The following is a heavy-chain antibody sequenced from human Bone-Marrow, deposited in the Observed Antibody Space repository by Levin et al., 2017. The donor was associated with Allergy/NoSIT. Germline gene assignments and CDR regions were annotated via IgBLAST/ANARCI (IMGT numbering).Heavy chain of an antibody. Sequence: PGGSLRLSCAASGFTVNDAWMTWVRQAPGKGLEWVGRIKGKTDGATTDYAAPVKGRFTISREDSKNALFLQMNSLKTEDTAVYYCATGIPPYESSGYYYNSYYGLDVWGQGTTVTVSS. D-gene: IGHD3-22*01. CDR2: IKGKTDGATT. CDR1: GFTVNDAW. J-gene: IGHJ6*02. CDR3: ATGIPPYESSGYYYNSYYGLDV. V-gene: IGHV3-15*01.